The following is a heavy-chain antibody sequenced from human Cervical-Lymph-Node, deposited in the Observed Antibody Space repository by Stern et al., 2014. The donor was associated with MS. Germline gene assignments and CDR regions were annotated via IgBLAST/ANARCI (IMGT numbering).Heavy chain of an antibody. CDR2: IYPGDSDT. CDR3: ARMWAVQGPRGNLPGYFQH. D-gene: IGHD3-10*01. Sequence: EVHLVESGAEVKKPGESLKISCKGSGYTFTNYWIGWVRQMPGKGLEWMGIIYPGDSDTRSSPSFQGPVTISAARSINAAYLQWSSLKASDTAIYYCARMWAVQGPRGNLPGYFQHWGQGTLVTVSS. V-gene: IGHV5-51*01. CDR1: GYTFTNYW. J-gene: IGHJ1*01.